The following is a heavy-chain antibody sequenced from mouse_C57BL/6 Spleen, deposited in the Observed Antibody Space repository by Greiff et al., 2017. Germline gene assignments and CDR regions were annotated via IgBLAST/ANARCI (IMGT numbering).Heavy chain of an antibody. D-gene: IGHD2-5*01. CDR1: GYAFSSSW. Sequence: QVQLQQSGPELVKPGASVKISCKASGYAFSSSWMNWVKQRPGKGLEWIGRIYPGDGDTNYNGKFKGKATLTADKSSSTAYMQLSSLTSEDSAVYFCAREESNHGGAMDYWGQGTSVTVSS. CDR2: IYPGDGDT. CDR3: AREESNHGGAMDY. V-gene: IGHV1-82*01. J-gene: IGHJ4*01.